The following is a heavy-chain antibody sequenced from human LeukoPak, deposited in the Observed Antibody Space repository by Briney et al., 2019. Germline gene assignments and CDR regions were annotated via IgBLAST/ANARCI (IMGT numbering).Heavy chain of an antibody. CDR2: INTNTEKS. V-gene: IGHV7-4-1*02. J-gene: IGHJ4*02. CDR3: ATGGGYRFAY. D-gene: IGHD6-25*01. CDR1: GYSITNYA. Sequence: ASVKVSCKASGYSITNYAILWVRQAPGQGLEWMGWINTNTEKSTYAPGFTGRYVFSLDSSVHTAYLQISSLKAEDTALYYCATGGGYRFAYWGQGTLVTVSS.